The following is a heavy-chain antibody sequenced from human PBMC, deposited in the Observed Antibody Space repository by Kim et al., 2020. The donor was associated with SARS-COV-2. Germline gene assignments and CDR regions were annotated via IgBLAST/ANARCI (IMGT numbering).Heavy chain of an antibody. V-gene: IGHV1-2*06. CDR1: GYTFTGYY. CDR2: INPNSGGT. CDR3: ARVLSGYDPTGAFDI. D-gene: IGHD5-12*01. Sequence: ASVKVSCKASGYTFTGYYMHWVRQAPGQGLEWMGRINPNSGGTNYAQKFQGRVTMTRDTSISTAYMELSRLRSDDTAVYYCARVLSGYDPTGAFDIWGQGTMVTVSS. J-gene: IGHJ3*02.